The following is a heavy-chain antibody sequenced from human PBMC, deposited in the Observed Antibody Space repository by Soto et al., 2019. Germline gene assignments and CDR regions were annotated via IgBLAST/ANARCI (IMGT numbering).Heavy chain of an antibody. J-gene: IGHJ4*02. Sequence: QVQLVESGGGVVQPGRSVRLSCAASGFTFSSYAMHWVRQAPGKGLEWVAVISYDGSNKYYADSVKGRFTISRDNSKNTLYLQMNSLRAEDTAVYHCARDTRNVFDYWGQGTLVTVSS. CDR1: GFTFSSYA. CDR3: ARDTRNVFDY. V-gene: IGHV3-30-3*01. CDR2: ISYDGSNK.